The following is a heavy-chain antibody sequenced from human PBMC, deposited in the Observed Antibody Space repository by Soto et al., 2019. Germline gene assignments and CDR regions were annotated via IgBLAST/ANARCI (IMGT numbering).Heavy chain of an antibody. Sequence: SETLSLSCVVSGNSISTTNWWSWVRQSPGKGLEWIGEIYHSGSTNYNPSLKSRVTISVDKSKNQFSLKLSSVTAADTAVYYCARDVGYHYDGSPSGQFDFWGQGTLVTVSS. V-gene: IGHV4-4*02. CDR3: ARDVGYHYDGSPSGQFDF. CDR2: IYHSGST. D-gene: IGHD3-22*01. CDR1: GNSISTTNW. J-gene: IGHJ4*02.